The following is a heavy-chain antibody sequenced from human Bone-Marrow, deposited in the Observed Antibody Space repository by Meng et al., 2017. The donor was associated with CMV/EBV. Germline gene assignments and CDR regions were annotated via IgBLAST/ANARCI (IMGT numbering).Heavy chain of an antibody. J-gene: IGHJ5*02. CDR3: ARVGLPAANNWFDP. D-gene: IGHD2-2*01. V-gene: IGHV1-69*10. Sequence: SVKVSCKASGGTFSSYAISWVRQAPGQGLEWMGGIIPILGIANYAQKFQGRVTITTDESTSTAYMELSSLTSEDTAVYYCARVGLPAANNWFDPWGQGTLVTVSS. CDR2: IIPILGIA. CDR1: GGTFSSYA.